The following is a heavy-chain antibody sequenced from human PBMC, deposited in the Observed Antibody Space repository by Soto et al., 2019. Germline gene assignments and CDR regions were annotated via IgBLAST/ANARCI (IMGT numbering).Heavy chain of an antibody. J-gene: IGHJ6*02. V-gene: IGHV1-69*06. CDR2: IIPIFGTA. D-gene: IGHD3-10*01. CDR1: GGTFSSYA. Sequence: ASVKVSCKASGGTFSSYAISWVRQAPGQGLEWMGGIIPIFGTANYAQKFQGRVTITADKSTSTAYMELSSLRSEDTAVYYCARPYGSGSYYSPTAYGMDVWGQGTTVTVSS. CDR3: ARPYGSGSYYSPTAYGMDV.